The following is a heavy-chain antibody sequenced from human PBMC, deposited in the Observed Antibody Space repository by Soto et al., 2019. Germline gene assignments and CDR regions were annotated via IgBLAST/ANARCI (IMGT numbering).Heavy chain of an antibody. CDR3: ARLSQQGGSGSYYHGMDV. J-gene: IGHJ6*02. CDR1: GYSFTSYW. V-gene: IGHV5-10-1*01. D-gene: IGHD3-10*01. Sequence: PGESLKISCKGSGYSFTSYWISWVRQMPGKGLEWMGRLDPSDSYTNYSPSFQGHVTISADKSISTAYLQWSSLKASDTAMYYCARLSQQGGSGSYYHGMDVWGQGTTVTVSS. CDR2: LDPSDSYT.